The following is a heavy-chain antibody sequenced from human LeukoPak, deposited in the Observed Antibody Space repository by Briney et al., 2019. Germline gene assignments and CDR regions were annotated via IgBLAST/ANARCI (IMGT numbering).Heavy chain of an antibody. CDR2: IYYSGST. V-gene: IGHV4-39*07. Sequence: GSLRLSCAASGFTVSSNYMSWVRQPPGKGLEWIGSIYYSGSTYYNPSLKSRVTISVDTSKNQFSLKLSSVTAADTAVYYCAQGVRGASYYYYYYMDVWGKGTTVTVSS. CDR3: AQGVRGASYYYYYYMDV. D-gene: IGHD3-10*01. CDR1: GFTVSSNY. J-gene: IGHJ6*03.